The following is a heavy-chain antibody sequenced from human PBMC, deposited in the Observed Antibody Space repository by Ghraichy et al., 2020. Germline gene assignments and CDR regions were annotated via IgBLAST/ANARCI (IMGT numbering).Heavy chain of an antibody. D-gene: IGHD4-23*01. J-gene: IGHJ6*02. V-gene: IGHV3-48*02. CDR1: GFILSSYS. CDR2: ITSSSRFI. CDR3: ARGSTVVRFYYYAGMDV. Sequence: GGSLRLSCVGSGFILSSYSMNWVRQAPGKGLEWVAYITSSSRFISYADSVKGRFTVSRDNAQNSLYLQMKSLRDEDTAVYYCARGSTVVRFYYYAGMDVWGQGTKVTVSS.